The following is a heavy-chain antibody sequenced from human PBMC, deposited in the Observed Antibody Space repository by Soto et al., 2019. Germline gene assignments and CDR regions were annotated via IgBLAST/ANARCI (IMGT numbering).Heavy chain of an antibody. J-gene: IGHJ4*02. CDR1: GFTFTNFS. V-gene: IGHV3-23*01. D-gene: IGHD2-21*01. CDR3: ENSLIGLFYYFDF. CDR2: ISSRGST. Sequence: GGSLRLSCTASGFTFTNFSMSWVRHAPGKGLEWVSAISSRGSTYYADSVKGRFTISRDNSKNTLYLQMNSLRAEDTAIYYCENSLIGLFYYFDFWGQGTLVTVSS.